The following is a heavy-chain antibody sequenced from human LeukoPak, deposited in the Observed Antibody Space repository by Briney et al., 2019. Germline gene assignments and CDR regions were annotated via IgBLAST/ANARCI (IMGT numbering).Heavy chain of an antibody. CDR2: IYYSGST. V-gene: IGHV4-59*01. CDR1: GGSISSYY. Sequence: SETLSLTCTVSGGSISSYYWSWIRQPPGKGLEWIGYIYYSGSTNYNPSLKSRVTISVDTSKNQFSLKLSSVTAADTAVYYCAKGTIKSYYYYMDVWGKGTTVTISS. D-gene: IGHD5-24*01. CDR3: AKGTIKSYYYYMDV. J-gene: IGHJ6*03.